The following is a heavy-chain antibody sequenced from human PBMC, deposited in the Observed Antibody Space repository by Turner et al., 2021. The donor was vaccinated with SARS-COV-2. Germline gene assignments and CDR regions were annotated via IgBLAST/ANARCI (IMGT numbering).Heavy chain of an antibody. CDR1: GNTFTGYY. CDR3: ARAVGYTAMEY. J-gene: IGHJ4*02. CDR2: IKPNSGGT. D-gene: IGHD5-18*01. V-gene: IGHV1-2*02. Sequence: VQLVQSGAEVNTPVASLNVSCKASGNTFTGYYMHWVRQAPGTGLEWMGWIKPNSGGTNYAQKFQGRVTMTRDTSISTAYMELRRLRSDDTAVYYCARAVGYTAMEYWGQGTLVTVSS.